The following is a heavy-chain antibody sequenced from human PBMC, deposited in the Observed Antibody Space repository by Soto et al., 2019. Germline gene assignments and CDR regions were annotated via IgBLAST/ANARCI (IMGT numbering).Heavy chain of an antibody. Sequence: GGSLRLSCAASGFTFDDYAMHWVRQAPGKGLEWVSGISWNSGSIGYADSVKGRFTISRDNAKNSLYLQMNSLRAEDTALYYCAKDIAEPPEGHKLLSSSYAFDIWGQGTMVTVSS. J-gene: IGHJ3*02. V-gene: IGHV3-9*01. CDR1: GFTFDDYA. CDR2: ISWNSGSI. CDR3: AKDIAEPPEGHKLLSSSYAFDI. D-gene: IGHD6-6*01.